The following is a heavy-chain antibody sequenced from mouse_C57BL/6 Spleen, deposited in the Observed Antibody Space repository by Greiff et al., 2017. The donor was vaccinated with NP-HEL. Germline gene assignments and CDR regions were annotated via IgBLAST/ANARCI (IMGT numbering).Heavy chain of an antibody. Sequence: VQLKESGPGLVKPSQSLSLTCSVTGYSITSGYYWNWIRQFPGNKLEWMGYISYDGSNNYNPSLKNRISITRDTSKNQFFLKLNSVTTEDTATYYCARVDYGSSYPWYFDVWGTGTTVTVSS. D-gene: IGHD1-1*01. CDR3: ARVDYGSSYPWYFDV. J-gene: IGHJ1*03. CDR1: GYSITSGYY. CDR2: ISYDGSN. V-gene: IGHV3-6*01.